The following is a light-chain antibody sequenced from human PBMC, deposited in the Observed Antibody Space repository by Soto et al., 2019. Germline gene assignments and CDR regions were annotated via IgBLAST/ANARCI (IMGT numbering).Light chain of an antibody. V-gene: IGLV1-40*01. Sequence: QSVLTQPPSVSVAPGQRVIISCTGSSSNIGAGYDVHWYQQLPGTAPKLLIYANTNRPSGVPDRISGSKSGTSASLAITGLQADDEADYYCQSYDSSLTLIVFGTGTKLTVL. CDR2: ANT. CDR3: QSYDSSLTLIV. CDR1: SSNIGAGYD. J-gene: IGLJ1*01.